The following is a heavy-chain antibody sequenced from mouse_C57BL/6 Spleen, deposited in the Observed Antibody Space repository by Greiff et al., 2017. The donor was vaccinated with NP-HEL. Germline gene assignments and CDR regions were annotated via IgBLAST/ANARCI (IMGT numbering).Heavy chain of an antibody. J-gene: IGHJ4*01. D-gene: IGHD1-1*01. V-gene: IGHV5-17*01. Sequence: EVMLVESGGGLVKPGGSLKLSCAASGFTFSDYGMHWVRQAPEKGLEWVAYISSGSSTIYYADTVKGRFTISRDNAKNTLFLQMTSLRSEDTAMYYCARFQIYYYGSTYAMDYWGQGTSVTVSS. CDR2: ISSGSSTI. CDR1: GFTFSDYG. CDR3: ARFQIYYYGSTYAMDY.